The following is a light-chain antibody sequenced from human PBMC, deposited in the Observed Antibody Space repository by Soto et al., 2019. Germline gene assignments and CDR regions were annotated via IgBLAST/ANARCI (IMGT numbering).Light chain of an antibody. V-gene: IGLV1-40*01. CDR2: GNS. Sequence: SVLTQPPSVSGAPGQRVTISCAGSSSHIGATYDIHWYQQLPGAAPRLLIYGNSNRPSGVPDRFAGSKSGTSASLAIIGLRVEDEGIYYCQAFDNSLSASGVFGGGTQLTVL. CDR3: QAFDNSLSASGV. CDR1: SSHIGATYD. J-gene: IGLJ3*02.